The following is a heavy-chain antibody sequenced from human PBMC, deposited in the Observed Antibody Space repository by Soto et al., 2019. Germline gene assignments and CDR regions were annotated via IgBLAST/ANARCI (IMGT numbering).Heavy chain of an antibody. J-gene: IGHJ4*02. Sequence: EVQVLESGGGLVQPGGSLRLSCAASGFTFSSYDMSWVRQAPGKGLEWVSCVSASGSITSYADSAKGRFTISRDNAKNTMFLQMNSLRAEDTAVYFCAKGDCSGGRCYRGFDYWGQGTLVTVSS. V-gene: IGHV3-23*01. CDR2: VSASGSIT. CDR3: AKGDCSGGRCYRGFDY. CDR1: GFTFSSYD. D-gene: IGHD2-15*01.